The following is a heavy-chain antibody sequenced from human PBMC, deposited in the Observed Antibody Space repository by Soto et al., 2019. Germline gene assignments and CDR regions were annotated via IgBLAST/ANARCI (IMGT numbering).Heavy chain of an antibody. Sequence: EVQLLESGGGLVQPGGSLRLSCAASGFTFSSYAMTWVRQAPGKGPEWVSGINNRGDETYYADSVKGRFTISRDNSKNTLYLQMDSLRAEDTAVYFCSKGVYYVGYSGQGTLVRVSS. CDR2: INNRGDET. J-gene: IGHJ4*02. CDR1: GFTFSSYA. CDR3: SKGVYYVGY. V-gene: IGHV3-23*01. D-gene: IGHD3-10*01.